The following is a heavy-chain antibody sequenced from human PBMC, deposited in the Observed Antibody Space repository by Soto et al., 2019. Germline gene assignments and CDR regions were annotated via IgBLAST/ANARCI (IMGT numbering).Heavy chain of an antibody. CDR2: ISAYNGNT. Sequence: ASVKVSCKASGYTFTSYGISWVRQAPGQGLEWMGWISAYNGNTNYAQKLQGRVTMTTDTSTSTAYMELRSLRSDDTAVYYCAREVRDYSNYATSHLDIWGQGTMVTVSS. V-gene: IGHV1-18*01. CDR3: AREVRDYSNYATSHLDI. CDR1: GYTFTSYG. J-gene: IGHJ3*02. D-gene: IGHD4-4*01.